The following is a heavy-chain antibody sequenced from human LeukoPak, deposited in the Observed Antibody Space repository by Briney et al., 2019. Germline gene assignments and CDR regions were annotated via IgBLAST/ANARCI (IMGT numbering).Heavy chain of an antibody. CDR1: GGSIRSYH. D-gene: IGHD5-18*01. J-gene: IGHJ4*02. V-gene: IGHV4-59*01. Sequence: SETLSLTCTVSGGSIRSYHWSWIRQPPGKELEWIGYVHYSGSTNYNPSLKSRVIMSVDTSKNQFSLTVSSVTAADTAVYYCARSGTTMVTVDYWGQGTLVTVSS. CDR2: VHYSGST. CDR3: ARSGTTMVTVDY.